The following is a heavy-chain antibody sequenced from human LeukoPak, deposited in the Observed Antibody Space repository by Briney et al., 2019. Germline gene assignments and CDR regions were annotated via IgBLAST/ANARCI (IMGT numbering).Heavy chain of an antibody. V-gene: IGHV3-23*01. J-gene: IGHJ4*02. CDR3: AILPEYSSGWYEFNY. CDR2: ISSSGGST. Sequence: GGPLTLPCAPCGLPYSRYPMRWPPHAPGKGLEWVSGISSSGGSTYYADSVKGRFTISRDNSRNTLYLQMNSPRTAETAVDYCAILPEYSSGWYEFNYWGQGTLVTVSS. CDR1: GLPYSRYP. D-gene: IGHD6-13*01.